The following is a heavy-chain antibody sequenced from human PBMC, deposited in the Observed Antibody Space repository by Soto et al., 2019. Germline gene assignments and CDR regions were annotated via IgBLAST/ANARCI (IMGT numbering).Heavy chain of an antibody. J-gene: IGHJ6*02. Sequence: PGGSLRLSCAASGFTFSSYGMHWVRQAPGKGLEWVAVIWYDGSNKYYADSVKGRFTISRDNSKNTLYLQMNSLRAEDTAVYYCARDPGVAAAQYGMDVWGQGTTVTVSS. D-gene: IGHD6-13*01. V-gene: IGHV3-33*01. CDR1: GFTFSSYG. CDR3: ARDPGVAAAQYGMDV. CDR2: IWYDGSNK.